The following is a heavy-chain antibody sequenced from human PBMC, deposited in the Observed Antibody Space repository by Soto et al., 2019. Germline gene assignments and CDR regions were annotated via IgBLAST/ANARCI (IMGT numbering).Heavy chain of an antibody. CDR1: GGSISSGDYY. V-gene: IGHV4-30-4*01. Sequence: QVQLQESGPGLVKPSQTLSLTCTVSGGSISSGDYYWSWVRQPPGKGLEWIAYIYYSGTTYYNPSLKGRVPMSRDTSKTRFSLKLESVTAPAPPVNSCAREVEELTFRVSSIAFDIWAKGQWSPSLQ. D-gene: IGHD1-1*01. J-gene: IGHJ3*02. CDR3: AREVEELTFRVSSIAFDI. CDR2: IYYSGTT.